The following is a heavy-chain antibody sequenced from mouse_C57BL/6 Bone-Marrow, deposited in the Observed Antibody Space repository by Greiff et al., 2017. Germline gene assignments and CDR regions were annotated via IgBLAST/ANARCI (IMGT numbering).Heavy chain of an antibody. CDR1: GYAFTNYL. J-gene: IGHJ3*01. Sequence: VQLQQSGAELVRPGTSVKVSCKASGYAFTNYLIEWVKQRPGQGLEWIGVINPGSGGTNYNEKFKGKATLTADQSSSTAYMQRSSLTSEDSAVYFCAREGNFTRVWFWGQGTLVTVSA. CDR3: AREGNFTRVWF. V-gene: IGHV1-54*01. D-gene: IGHD3-1*01. CDR2: INPGSGGT.